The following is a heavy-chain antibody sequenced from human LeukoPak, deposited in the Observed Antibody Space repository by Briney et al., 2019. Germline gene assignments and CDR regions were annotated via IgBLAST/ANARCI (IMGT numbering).Heavy chain of an antibody. CDR3: ATYYDSSGYYRFDY. CDR2: IWYDGNNQ. J-gene: IGHJ4*02. CDR1: GFTLSSYG. D-gene: IGHD3-22*01. Sequence: PGGSLRLSCAASGFTLSSYGMHWVRQAPGKGLEWVALIWYDGNNQYYADSVKGRFTISRDNSKNTLYLQMNSLRAEDTAVYYCATYYDSSGYYRFDYWGQGTLVTVSS. V-gene: IGHV3-33*01.